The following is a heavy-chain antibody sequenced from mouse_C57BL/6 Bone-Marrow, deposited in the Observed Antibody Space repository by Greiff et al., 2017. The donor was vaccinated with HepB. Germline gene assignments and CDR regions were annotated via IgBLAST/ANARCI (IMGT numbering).Heavy chain of an antibody. Sequence: VQLKESGAELVRPGASVKLSCTASGFNIKDDYMHWVKQRPEQGLEWIGWIDPENGDTEYASKFQGKATITADTSSNTAYLQLSSLTSEDTAVYYCTPFMITPMDYWGQGTSVTVSS. D-gene: IGHD2-4*01. CDR2: IDPENGDT. CDR3: TPFMITPMDY. CDR1: GFNIKDDY. V-gene: IGHV14-4*01. J-gene: IGHJ4*01.